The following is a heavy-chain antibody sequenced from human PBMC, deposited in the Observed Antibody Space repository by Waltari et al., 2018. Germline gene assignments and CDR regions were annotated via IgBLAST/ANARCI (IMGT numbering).Heavy chain of an antibody. D-gene: IGHD1-26*01. J-gene: IGHJ4*02. CDR2: IIPIFGTA. Sequence: GGTFSSYAISWVRQAPGQGLEWMGRIIPIFGTANYAQKFQGRVTITADKSTSTAYMELSSLRSEDTAVYYCARGRGSGSYYSFDYWGQGTLVTVSS. CDR3: ARGRGSGSYYSFDY. CDR1: GGTFSSYA. V-gene: IGHV1-69*06.